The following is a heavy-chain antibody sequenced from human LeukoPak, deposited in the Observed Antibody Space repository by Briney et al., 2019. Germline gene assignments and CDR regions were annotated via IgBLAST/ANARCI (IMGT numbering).Heavy chain of an antibody. CDR3: ARDGIYGDYDY. J-gene: IGHJ4*02. CDR2: ISTSSSYI. D-gene: IGHD4-17*01. CDR1: GFTFSGYF. V-gene: IGHV3-21*01. Sequence: GGSLRLSCAASGFTFSGYFMTWVRQAPGKGLEWVSSISTSSSYIYYADSVKGRFTISRDNAKNSLYLQMNNLRAEDTAVYYCARDGIYGDYDYWGQGTLVTVSS.